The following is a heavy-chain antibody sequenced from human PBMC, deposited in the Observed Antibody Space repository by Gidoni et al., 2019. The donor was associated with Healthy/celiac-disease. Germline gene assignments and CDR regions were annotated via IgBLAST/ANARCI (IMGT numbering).Heavy chain of an antibody. CDR1: GFTFSSYS. CDR2: ISSSSSYI. V-gene: IGHV3-21*01. Sequence: EVQLVESGGGLVKPGGSLRLSCADSGFTFSSYSMNWVRQAPGKGLEWVSSISSSSSYIYYADSVKGRFTISRDNAKNSLYLQMNSLRAEDTAVYYCARASSSMVVIAKGVRYYYYYMDVWGKGTTVTVSS. D-gene: IGHD2-21*01. J-gene: IGHJ6*03. CDR3: ARASSSMVVIAKGVRYYYYYMDV.